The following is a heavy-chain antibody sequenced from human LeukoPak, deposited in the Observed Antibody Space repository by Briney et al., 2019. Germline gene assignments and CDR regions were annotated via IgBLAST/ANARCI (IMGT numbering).Heavy chain of an antibody. CDR3: ARDRSSGWYGGYYFDY. V-gene: IGHV4-4*07. CDR2: IYTIGST. J-gene: IGHJ4*02. CDR1: GGSISSYY. Sequence: PSETLSLTCTVSGGSISSYYWSWIRQPAGKGLEWIGRIYTIGSTNYNPSLKSRVTMSVDTSKNQFSLKLSSVTAADTAVYYCARDRSSGWYGGYYFDYWGQGTLVTVSS. D-gene: IGHD6-19*01.